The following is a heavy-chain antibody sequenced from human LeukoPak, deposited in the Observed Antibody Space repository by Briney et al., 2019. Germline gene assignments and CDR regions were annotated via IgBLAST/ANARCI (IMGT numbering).Heavy chain of an antibody. J-gene: IGHJ5*02. D-gene: IGHD3-9*01. CDR3: ARESTGTGRYHWYDL. Sequence: SETLSLTCSVSGDSFGSLSLYWSWIRQPAGKGLEWIGRGNARGSTDYSPSLRSRITISVDTSKKQVSLRLSSVTAADTAVYYCARESTGTGRYHWYDLWGQGTLVTVSS. CDR2: GNARGST. V-gene: IGHV4-61*02. CDR1: GDSFGSLSLY.